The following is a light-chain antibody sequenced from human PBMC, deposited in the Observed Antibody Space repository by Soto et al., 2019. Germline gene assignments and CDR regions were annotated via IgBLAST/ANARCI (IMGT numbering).Light chain of an antibody. V-gene: IGKV2-28*01. J-gene: IGKJ1*01. CDR3: MQALQTPRT. CDR1: QSLLHSNGYNY. Sequence: DIVMTQSPLSLPVTPGEPASISCRSSQSLLHSNGYNYLDWYLQKPGQSPQLLIYLGSDRSTGVPDRFSGSGSGTDCTLKISSVEAEDVGVYYCMQALQTPRTFGQGTKVEIK. CDR2: LGS.